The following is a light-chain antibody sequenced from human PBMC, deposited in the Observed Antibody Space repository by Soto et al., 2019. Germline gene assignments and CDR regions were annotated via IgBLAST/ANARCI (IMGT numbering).Light chain of an antibody. CDR1: QSISSW. CDR3: QQYNSYPWT. CDR2: KES. J-gene: IGKJ1*01. V-gene: IGKV1-5*03. Sequence: DIQMTQSPSTLSASVGDRVTIPCRASQSISSWLAWYQQKTGKAPKLLFYKESSLESGVPSRFSGSGSGTEFTLTISILQPADFATYYCQQYNSYPWTFGQGTKVEIK.